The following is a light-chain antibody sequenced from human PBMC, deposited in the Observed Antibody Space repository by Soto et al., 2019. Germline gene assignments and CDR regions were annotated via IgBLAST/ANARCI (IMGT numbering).Light chain of an antibody. CDR3: QQYNSYPLT. CDR1: QTIHTW. CDR2: KTS. J-gene: IGKJ4*01. Sequence: DIQMTQSPSTLSASVGDRVTITCRASQTIHTWLAWYQQKPGNAPKLLIHKTSSLKSGVPSRFSGSGSGTEFTLTISAXQPDDFATYYCQQYNSYPLTFGGGTKVDIK. V-gene: IGKV1-5*03.